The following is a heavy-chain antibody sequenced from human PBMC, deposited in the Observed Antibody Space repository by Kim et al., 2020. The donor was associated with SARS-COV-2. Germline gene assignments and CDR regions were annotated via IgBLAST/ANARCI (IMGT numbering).Heavy chain of an antibody. CDR3: ARWGGGYDILTGLISPSGY. J-gene: IGHJ4*02. D-gene: IGHD3-9*01. CDR2: IYYSGST. CDR1: GGSISSSSYY. Sequence: SETLSLTCTVSGGSISSSSYYWGWIRQPPGKGLEWIGSIYYSGSTYYNPSLKSRVTISVDTSKNQFSLKLSSVTAADTAVYYCARWGGGYDILTGLISPSGYWGQGTLVTVSS. V-gene: IGHV4-39*07.